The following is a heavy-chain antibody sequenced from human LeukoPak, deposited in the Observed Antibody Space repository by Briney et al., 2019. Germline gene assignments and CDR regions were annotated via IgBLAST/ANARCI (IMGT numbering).Heavy chain of an antibody. V-gene: IGHV4-4*02. CDR1: GGSISSSNW. CDR3: ARSSRRSDIVVVAGAQFLDY. J-gene: IGHJ4*02. Sequence: PSETLSLTCAVSGGSISSSNWWSWVRQPPGKGLEWIGEIYHSGSTNYNPSLKSRVTISVDKSKNQFSLKLSSVTAADTAVYYCARSSRRSDIVVVAGAQFLDYWGQGTLVTVSS. CDR2: IYHSGST. D-gene: IGHD2-15*01.